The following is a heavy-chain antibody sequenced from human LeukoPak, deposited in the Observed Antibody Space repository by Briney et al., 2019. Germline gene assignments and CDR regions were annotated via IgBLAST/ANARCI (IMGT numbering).Heavy chain of an antibody. CDR1: GGSISSYY. Sequence: SETLSLTCTVSGGSISSYYWSWIRQPPGKGLEWIGYIYYSGSTNYNPSLKSRVTISVDTSKNQFTLKLSSVTAADTAVYYCARDRVGQQLVGRNYYYYYMDVWGKGTTVTISS. J-gene: IGHJ6*03. CDR2: IYYSGST. CDR3: ARDRVGQQLVGRNYYYYYMDV. D-gene: IGHD6-13*01. V-gene: IGHV4-59*01.